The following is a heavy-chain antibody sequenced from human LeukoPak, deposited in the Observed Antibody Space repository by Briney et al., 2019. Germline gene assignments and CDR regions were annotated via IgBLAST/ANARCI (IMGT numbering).Heavy chain of an antibody. CDR3: ARGASSTENFDY. Sequence: ASVNVSCKASGGTFSSYAISWVRQAPGQGLEWMGGIIPIFGTANYAQKFQGRVTITADESTSTAYMELSSLRSEDTAVYYCARGASSTENFDYWGQGTLVTVSS. CDR1: GGTFSSYA. J-gene: IGHJ4*02. CDR2: IIPIFGTA. V-gene: IGHV1-69*13. D-gene: IGHD1-14*01.